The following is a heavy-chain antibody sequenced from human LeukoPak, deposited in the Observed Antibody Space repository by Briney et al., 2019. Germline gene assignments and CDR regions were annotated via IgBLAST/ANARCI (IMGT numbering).Heavy chain of an antibody. D-gene: IGHD3-3*01. CDR3: ARGDLPPHHHFDY. CDR2: ISGSGDVT. J-gene: IGHJ4*02. CDR1: GFTFSSYV. Sequence: SGESLRLSCALSGFTFSSYVMSWVRQAPGKGLEWVSTISGSGDVTHYADSVRGRFTISRDNSKNTLYLQMNSLRAEDTAVYYCARGDLPPHHHFDYWGQGTLVTVSS. V-gene: IGHV3-23*01.